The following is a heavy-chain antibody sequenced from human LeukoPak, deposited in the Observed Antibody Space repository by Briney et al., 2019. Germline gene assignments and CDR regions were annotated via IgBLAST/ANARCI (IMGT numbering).Heavy chain of an antibody. D-gene: IGHD3-10*01. Sequence: GGSLRLSCAASGFTVSSNHMSWVRQAPGKGLEWVSVIYSGGSTYYADSVKGRFTISRDNSKNTLYLQMNSLRAEDTAVYYCASLPRGSGSYYWPDAFDIWGQGTMVTVSS. CDR2: IYSGGST. V-gene: IGHV3-66*01. J-gene: IGHJ3*02. CDR1: GFTVSSNH. CDR3: ASLPRGSGSYYWPDAFDI.